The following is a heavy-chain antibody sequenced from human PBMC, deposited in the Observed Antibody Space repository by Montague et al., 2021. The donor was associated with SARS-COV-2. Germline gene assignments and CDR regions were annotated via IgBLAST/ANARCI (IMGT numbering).Heavy chain of an antibody. J-gene: IGHJ4*02. CDR3: ARDVRTYVLVIGTAHRSPDY. D-gene: IGHD3-16*01. Sequence: SETLSLTCAVSGYSISSDYCCGWRRQPPGKGLEWIGSIHNGGSTXYTPSHKRRVTISEDTSKNQFSLKLSSVTAADTAVYYCARDVRTYVLVIGTAHRSPDYWGQGTLVTVSS. CDR1: GYSISSDYC. CDR2: IHNGGST. V-gene: IGHV4-38-2*02.